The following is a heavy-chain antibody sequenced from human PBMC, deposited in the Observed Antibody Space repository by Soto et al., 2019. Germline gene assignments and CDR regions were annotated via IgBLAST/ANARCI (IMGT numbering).Heavy chain of an antibody. CDR3: AGGRIVVVGGRPCSGMDV. CDR1: GGTPSNSA. Sequence: GASVKVSCKASGGTPSNSAISWVRQAPGQGLEWMGGIIPVFGLVKYEQNFHGRVTITADESTNTAYMELSSLRPEDTAVYYCAGGRIVVVGGRPCSGMDVWGQGTTVTVSS. V-gene: IGHV1-69*13. J-gene: IGHJ6*02. CDR2: IIPVFGLV. D-gene: IGHD3-22*01.